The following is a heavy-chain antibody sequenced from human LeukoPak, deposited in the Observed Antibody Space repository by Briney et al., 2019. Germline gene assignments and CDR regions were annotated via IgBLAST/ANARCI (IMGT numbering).Heavy chain of an antibody. CDR3: ARDPPTRSPLADIVVVPAAIYYYYYGMDV. D-gene: IGHD2-2*01. CDR2: IIPILGIA. Sequence: SVKVSCKASGGTFSSYAISWVRQAPGRGLEWMGRIIPILGIANYAQKFQGRVTITADKSTSTAYMELSSLRSEDTAVYYCARDPPTRSPLADIVVVPAAIYYYYYGMDVWGQGTTVTVSS. V-gene: IGHV1-69*04. CDR1: GGTFSSYA. J-gene: IGHJ6*02.